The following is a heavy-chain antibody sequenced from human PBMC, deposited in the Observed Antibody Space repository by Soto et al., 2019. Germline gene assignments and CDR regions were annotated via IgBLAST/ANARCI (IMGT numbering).Heavy chain of an antibody. CDR1: GYTFTSYG. CDR3: ARETYYDFWSGYGDYYYGMDV. Sequence: ASVKVSCKASGYTFTSYGISWVRQAPGQGLEWMGWISAYNGNTNYAQKLQSRVTMTTDTSTSTAYMELRSLGSDDTAVYYCARETYYDFWSGYGDYYYGMDVWGQGTTVTVSS. D-gene: IGHD3-3*01. J-gene: IGHJ6*02. V-gene: IGHV1-18*01. CDR2: ISAYNGNT.